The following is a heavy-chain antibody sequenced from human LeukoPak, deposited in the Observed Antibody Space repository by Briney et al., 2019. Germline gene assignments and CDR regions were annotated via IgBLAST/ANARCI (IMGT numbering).Heavy chain of an antibody. CDR3: AKVVGVTGIDP. D-gene: IGHD1-26*01. CDR1: GFTFSSYA. Sequence: RGSLRLSCAASGFTFSSYAMHWVRQAPGKGLEWVAVISYDGSNKYYADSVKGRFAISRDNSKNTLYLQMNSLRAEDTAVYYCAKVVGVTGIDPWGQGTLVTVSS. J-gene: IGHJ5*02. V-gene: IGHV3-30*09. CDR2: ISYDGSNK.